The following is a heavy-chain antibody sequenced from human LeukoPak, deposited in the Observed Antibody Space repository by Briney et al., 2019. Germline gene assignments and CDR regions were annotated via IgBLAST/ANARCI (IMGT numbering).Heavy chain of an antibody. CDR3: AKERKDIVAAGTDY. D-gene: IGHD6-13*01. CDR2: IWYDGSHE. Sequence: GMSLRLSCAASGFTFSNFAMHWVRQVPGKGLEGVALIWYDGSHESYADSVKGRFSISRDNSKNTLYLQMNSLRVEDTAVYYRAKERKDIVAAGTDYWGPGTLVTVSS. CDR1: GFTFSNFA. V-gene: IGHV3-33*06. J-gene: IGHJ4*02.